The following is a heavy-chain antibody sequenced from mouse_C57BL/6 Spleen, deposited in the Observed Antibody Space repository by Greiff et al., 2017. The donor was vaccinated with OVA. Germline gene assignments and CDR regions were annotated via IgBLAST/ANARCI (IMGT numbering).Heavy chain of an antibody. D-gene: IGHD1-1*01. V-gene: IGHV1-22*01. CDR1: GYTFTDYN. J-gene: IGHJ4*01. CDR3: ARRDYYGNAMDY. Sequence: VQLQQSGPELVKPGASVKMSCKASGYTFTDYNMHWVKQSHGKSLEWIGYINPNNGGTSYNQKFKGKATLPVNKSSSTAYMELRSLTSADYAVYYCARRDYYGNAMDYWGQGTSVTVSS. CDR2: INPNNGGT.